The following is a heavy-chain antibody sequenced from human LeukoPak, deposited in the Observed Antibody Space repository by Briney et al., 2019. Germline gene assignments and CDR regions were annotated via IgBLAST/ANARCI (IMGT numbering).Heavy chain of an antibody. Sequence: GGSLRLSCAASGFTSSSYEMNWVRQAPGKGLELISSISDSGRTISYADSLKGRFSVSRDNARNSLYLHMNSLTAADTAVYYCASPHSIAMVGLYWGQGTLVTVSS. D-gene: IGHD6-19*01. J-gene: IGHJ4*02. CDR2: ISDSGRTI. CDR1: GFTSSSYE. V-gene: IGHV3-48*03. CDR3: ASPHSIAMVGLY.